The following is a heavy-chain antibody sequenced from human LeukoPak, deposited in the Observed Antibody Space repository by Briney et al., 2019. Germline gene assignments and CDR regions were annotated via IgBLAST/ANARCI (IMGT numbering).Heavy chain of an antibody. D-gene: IGHD3-3*01. Sequence: PGGSLRLSCAASGFTFSSYSMNWVRQAPGKGLEWVSYISSSSSTIYYADSVKGRFTISRDNAKNSLYLQMNSLRAEDTAVYYCARDSGFEIFGVVVDAFDIWGQGTMVTVSS. CDR2: ISSSSSTI. CDR3: ARDSGFEIFGVVVDAFDI. V-gene: IGHV3-48*04. CDR1: GFTFSSYS. J-gene: IGHJ3*02.